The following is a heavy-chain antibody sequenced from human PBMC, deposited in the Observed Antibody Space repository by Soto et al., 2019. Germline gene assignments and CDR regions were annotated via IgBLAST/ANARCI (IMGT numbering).Heavy chain of an antibody. CDR3: AKGGGSARDFDY. CDR1: GFTVGNYG. D-gene: IGHD1-26*01. CDR2: TSYDGNNK. Sequence: PGGSLRLCCTGSGFTVGNYGMHWGRQAPGKGLEWVASTSYDGNNKYYADSLKGRFTISRDNSKKMVYLQMTSLGPEDTAVYYCAKGGGSARDFDYWGQGALVTVSS. V-gene: IGHV3-30*18. J-gene: IGHJ4*02.